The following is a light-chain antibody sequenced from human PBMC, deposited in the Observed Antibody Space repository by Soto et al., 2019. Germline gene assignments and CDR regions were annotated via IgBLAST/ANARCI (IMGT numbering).Light chain of an antibody. CDR1: SSDVGAYNY. CDR2: EVS. J-gene: IGLJ1*01. CDR3: CSFTSITTYV. V-gene: IGLV2-14*01. Sequence: QSALTQPPSASGSPGQSITISCTGTSSDVGAYNYASWYQQQPGKAPKLMISEVSNRPSGVSNRFSGSKSGNTASLIISGLQAEDEADYYCCSFTSITTYVFGTGTKVTVL.